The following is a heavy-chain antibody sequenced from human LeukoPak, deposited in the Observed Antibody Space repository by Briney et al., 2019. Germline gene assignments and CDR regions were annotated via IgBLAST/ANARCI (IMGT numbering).Heavy chain of an antibody. CDR3: ASSGRTMNWFDP. J-gene: IGHJ5*02. CDR1: GGTFSSYT. CDR2: IIPILGIA. V-gene: IGHV1-69*02. Sequence: SVKVSCKASGGTFSSYTISWVRQAPGQGLEWMGRIIPILGIANYAQKFQGRVTITGDKSTSTAYMELSSLRSEDTAVYYCASSGRTMNWFDPWGQGTLVTVSS. D-gene: IGHD3-10*01.